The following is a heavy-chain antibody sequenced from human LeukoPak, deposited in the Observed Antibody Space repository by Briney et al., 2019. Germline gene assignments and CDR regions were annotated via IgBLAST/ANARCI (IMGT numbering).Heavy chain of an antibody. Sequence: GGSLRLSCAASGFTFSDYSMNCVRQAPGKGLEWVSSISSSDTYIYYGDSVKGRFPISRDDAKNPLYLQMNTLRAEDTAVYYCARDHHRRLYDSQARDTFDIWGKGTMVTVSS. D-gene: IGHD3-22*01. J-gene: IGHJ3*02. CDR1: GFTFSDYS. CDR2: ISSSDTYI. V-gene: IGHV3-21*01. CDR3: ARDHHRRLYDSQARDTFDI.